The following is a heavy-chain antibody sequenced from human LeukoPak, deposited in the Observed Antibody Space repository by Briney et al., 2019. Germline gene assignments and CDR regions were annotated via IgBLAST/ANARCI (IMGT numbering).Heavy chain of an antibody. CDR2: ISSSSSTI. CDR1: GFTFSSYS. J-gene: IGHJ2*01. V-gene: IGHV3-48*01. CDR3: ARLSYGGNSRFWYFDF. D-gene: IGHD4-23*01. Sequence: GGSLRLSCAASGFTFSSYSMNWVRQAPGKGLEWVSYISSSSSTIYYADSVKGRFTISRDNAKKSLYLQMNSLRAEDTAVYYCARLSYGGNSRFWYFDFWGRGTLVTVSS.